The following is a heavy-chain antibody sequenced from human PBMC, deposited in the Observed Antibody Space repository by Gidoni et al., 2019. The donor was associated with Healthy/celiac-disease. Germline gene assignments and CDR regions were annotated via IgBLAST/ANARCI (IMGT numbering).Heavy chain of an antibody. V-gene: IGHV4-34*01. CDR3: ASRLGSYPDYYFDY. D-gene: IGHD1-26*01. Sequence: QVQLQQWGAGLLKPSETLSLTCAVYGGSFSGYYWSWIRQPPGKGLEWIGEINHSGSTNYNPSLKSRVTISVDTSKNQFSLKLSSVTAADTAVYYCASRLGSYPDYYFDYWGQGTLVTVSS. CDR2: INHSGST. J-gene: IGHJ4*02. CDR1: GGSFSGYY.